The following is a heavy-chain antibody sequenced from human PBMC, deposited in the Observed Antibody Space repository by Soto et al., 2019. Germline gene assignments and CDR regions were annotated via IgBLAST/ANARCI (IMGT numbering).Heavy chain of an antibody. D-gene: IGHD5-12*01. V-gene: IGHV3-23*01. CDR1: GFTFSSYA. Sequence: PGXSLRLSCAASGFTFSSYAISWVHQAPGKGLEWVSAISGSGGSTYYADSVKGRFTISRDNSKNTLYLQMNGLRAEGTAVYYCTTDPFNSGWLFYFDYWGQGTLVTVSS. CDR2: ISGSGGST. J-gene: IGHJ4*02. CDR3: TTDPFNSGWLFYFDY.